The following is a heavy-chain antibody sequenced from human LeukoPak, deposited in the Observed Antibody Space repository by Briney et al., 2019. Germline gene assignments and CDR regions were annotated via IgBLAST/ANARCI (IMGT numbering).Heavy chain of an antibody. J-gene: IGHJ4*02. D-gene: IGHD6-19*01. CDR3: VKHGSGGSFDY. CDR2: IQNTGDT. Sequence: SETLSLTCTVSSASISNYYWGWIRQSPGKGLEWIGYIQNTGDTTYNPSLKSRVSISKDMSNNQFSLQLRSVTAADTAVYYCVKHGSGGSFDYWGQGTLVTVSS. V-gene: IGHV4-59*01. CDR1: SASISNYY.